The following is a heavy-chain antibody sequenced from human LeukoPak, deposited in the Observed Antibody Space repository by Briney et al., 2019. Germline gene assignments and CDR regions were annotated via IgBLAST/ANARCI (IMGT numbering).Heavy chain of an antibody. V-gene: IGHV4-28*01. CDR3: ASASFNTVTSAWYGMDV. Sequence: SDTLSHTCAVSGYSITSSSWWGWIRQPPGKGLEWIGEINHSGSTNYNPSLKSRVTISVDTSKNQFSLKLSSVTAADTAVYYCASASFNTVTSAWYGMDVWGQGTTVTVSS. D-gene: IGHD4-17*01. CDR1: GYSITSSSW. CDR2: INHSGST. J-gene: IGHJ6*02.